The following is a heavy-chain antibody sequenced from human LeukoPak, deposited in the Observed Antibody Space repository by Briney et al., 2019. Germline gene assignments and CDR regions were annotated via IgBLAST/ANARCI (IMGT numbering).Heavy chain of an antibody. CDR2: IKQDGSEK. V-gene: IGHV3-7*03. D-gene: IGHD3-3*01. Sequence: GGSLRLSCAASGFTFSNAWMSWVRQAPGKGLEWVANIKQDGSEKYYVDSVKGRFTISRDNAKNSLYLQMNSLRAEDTAVYYCARDDKYDFWSLYYYGMDVWGQGTTVTVSS. J-gene: IGHJ6*02. CDR1: GFTFSNAW. CDR3: ARDDKYDFWSLYYYGMDV.